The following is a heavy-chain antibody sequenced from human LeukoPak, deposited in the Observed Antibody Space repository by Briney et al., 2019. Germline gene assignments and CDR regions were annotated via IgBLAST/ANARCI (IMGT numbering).Heavy chain of an antibody. J-gene: IGHJ3*02. CDR2: IDHSGST. Sequence: PSETLSLTCAVYGGSFNTYYWSWIRQPPGKGLEWIGEIDHSGSTNYNPSLESRVTISVDTSKNQFSLKLSSVTAADTAVYYCARQVDVGCSSTSCYGHGAFDIWGQGTLVTVSS. CDR1: GGSFNTYY. D-gene: IGHD2-2*01. V-gene: IGHV4-34*01. CDR3: ARQVDVGCSSTSCYGHGAFDI.